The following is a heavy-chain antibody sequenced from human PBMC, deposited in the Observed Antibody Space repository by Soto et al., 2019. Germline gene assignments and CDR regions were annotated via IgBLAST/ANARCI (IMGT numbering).Heavy chain of an antibody. J-gene: IGHJ5*02. CDR2: IYYSGST. CDR3: ARVRRPRDFADYYGSGSTGWFDP. D-gene: IGHD3-10*01. CDR1: GGSISSGDYY. V-gene: IGHV4-30-4*01. Sequence: KASETLSLTCTVSGGSISSGDYYWSWIRQPPGKGLEWIGYIYYSGSTYYNPSLKSRVTISVDTSKNQFSLKLSSVTAADTAVYYCARVRRPRDFADYYGSGSTGWFDPWGQGTLVTVSS.